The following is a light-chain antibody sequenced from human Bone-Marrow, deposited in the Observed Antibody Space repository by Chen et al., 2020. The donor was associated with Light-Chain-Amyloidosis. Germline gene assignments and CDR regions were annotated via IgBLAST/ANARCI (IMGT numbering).Light chain of an antibody. CDR3: GSWDSTLYAGQVA. CDR2: END. V-gene: IGLV1-51*01. CDR1: SSTIGSNY. Sequence: QSVLTQPPSVSAAPGQTVTISCSGTSSTIGSNYVSWYQVFPGTGPKLLIKENDKRPSGVPAGLSGGECGTSATLDITGGQTGEEADYYCGSWDSTLYAGQVAFGGGTKLTVL. J-gene: IGLJ2*01.